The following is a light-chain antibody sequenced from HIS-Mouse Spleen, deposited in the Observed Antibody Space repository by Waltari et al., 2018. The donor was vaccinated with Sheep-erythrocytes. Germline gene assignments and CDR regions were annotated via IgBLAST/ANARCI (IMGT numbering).Light chain of an antibody. CDR1: SSYVGSYTL. V-gene: IGLV2-23*01. CDR2: EGS. CDR3: CSYAGSSTLV. J-gene: IGLJ2*01. Sequence: QSALTQPASVSGSPGQSITISCTGTSSYVGSYTLATWYHQHPGKAPKLMIYEGSKRPSGVSNRFSGSKSGNTASLTISGLQAEDEADYYCCSYAGSSTLVFGGGTKLTVL.